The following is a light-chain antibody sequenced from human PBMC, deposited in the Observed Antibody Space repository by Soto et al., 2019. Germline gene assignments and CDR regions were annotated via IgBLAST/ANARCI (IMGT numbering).Light chain of an antibody. CDR1: DDDVENFDF. J-gene: IGLJ3*02. V-gene: IGLV2-23*02. Sequence: QSALTQPASVSGSPGQSVTISCTKTDDDVENFDFVSWYQHHPAKAPKLIIYEVNKRPSGISPRFFGSKSGTTASLTISGLQSEDEATYFCCLFPDVTSTCMFGGGTKLTVL. CDR3: CLFPDVTSTCM. CDR2: EVN.